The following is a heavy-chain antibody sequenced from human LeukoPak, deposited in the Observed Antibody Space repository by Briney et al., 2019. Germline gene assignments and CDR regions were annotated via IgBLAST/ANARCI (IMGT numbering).Heavy chain of an antibody. V-gene: IGHV1-8*01. CDR2: MNPNSGNT. D-gene: IGHD4-17*01. Sequence: ASVKVSCKASGYTFTSYDINWVRQATRQGLEWMGWMNPNSGNTGYAQKFQGRVTMTRNTSISTAYMELSSLRSEDTAVYYCARAGLYGDYGLSRYGMDVWGQGTTVTVSS. CDR3: ARAGLYGDYGLSRYGMDV. CDR1: GYTFTSYD. J-gene: IGHJ6*02.